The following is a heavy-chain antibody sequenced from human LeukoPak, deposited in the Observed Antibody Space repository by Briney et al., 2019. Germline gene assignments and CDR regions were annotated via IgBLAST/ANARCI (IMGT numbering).Heavy chain of an antibody. CDR3: ARDEPCSSTSCFSFDY. CDR1: GFTFSSYW. V-gene: IGHV3-74*01. CDR2: INTDGSST. D-gene: IGHD2-2*01. J-gene: IGHJ4*02. Sequence: GGSLRLSCAASGFTFSSYWMHWVRQAPGKGLVWVSRINTDGSSTTYEDSVKGRFTISRDNAKNTLYMQMNSLRAEDTAVYYCARDEPCSSTSCFSFDYWGQGTLVTVSS.